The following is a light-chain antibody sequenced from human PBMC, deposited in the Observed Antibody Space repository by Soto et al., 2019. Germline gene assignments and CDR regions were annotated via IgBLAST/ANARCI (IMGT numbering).Light chain of an antibody. CDR1: QSISTY. CDR3: LQTDIFPRT. Sequence: DIQMTQSPSSLSASVGDRVTITCRASQSISTYLNWYQHKPGKAPKLLIYAASSLQTGVPSRFSGSRSGTDFTLTISGLHREDFATYYCLQTDIFPRTFGQGTKVEMK. CDR2: AAS. J-gene: IGKJ1*01. V-gene: IGKV1-39*01.